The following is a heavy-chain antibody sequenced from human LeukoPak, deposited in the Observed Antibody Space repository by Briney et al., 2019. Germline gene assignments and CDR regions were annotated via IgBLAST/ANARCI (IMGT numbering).Heavy chain of an antibody. CDR1: GFTFSDYC. J-gene: IGHJ3*02. V-gene: IGHV3-11*04. CDR3: TRASGSGAGWASGPPHIERDAFDI. Sequence: GGSLRLSCAASGFTFSDYCMSWVRQAPGKGLEWVSYISSSGSTIYYADSVKGRFTISRDTAKNSLYLQMNSLRAEDTAVYYCTRASGSGAGWASGPPHIERDAFDIWGQGTMVTVSS. CDR2: ISSSGSTI. D-gene: IGHD6-19*01.